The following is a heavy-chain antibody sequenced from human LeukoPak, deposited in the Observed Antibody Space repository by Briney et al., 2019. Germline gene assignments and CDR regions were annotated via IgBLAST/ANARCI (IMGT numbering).Heavy chain of an antibody. CDR3: EGGGRGLRPYFAS. CDR1: GFTFSSYW. D-gene: IGHD2-15*01. CDR2: INSDGSST. Sequence: GGSLRLSCAASGFTFSSYWMHWVRQAPGKGLVWVSRINSDGSSTSYADSVKGRFTISRDNAKNTLYLQMNSLRAEDTAVYYCEGGGRGLRPYFASWGQGTLVTVSP. V-gene: IGHV3-74*01. J-gene: IGHJ4*02.